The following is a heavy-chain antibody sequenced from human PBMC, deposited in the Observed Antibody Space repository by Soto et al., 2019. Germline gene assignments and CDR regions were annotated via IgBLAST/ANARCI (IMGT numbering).Heavy chain of an antibody. J-gene: IGHJ6*02. D-gene: IGHD3-10*01. CDR1: GYTFTSYY. CDR3: ARDRLWFGETYYHGMDV. CDR2: INPSGGST. V-gene: IGHV1-46*01. Sequence: ASVKVSCKASGYTFTSYYMHWVRQAPGQGLEWMGIINPSGGSTSYAQKFQGRVTMTRDTSTSTVYMELSSLRSEDTAVYYCARDRLWFGETYYHGMDVWGQGTTVTVSS.